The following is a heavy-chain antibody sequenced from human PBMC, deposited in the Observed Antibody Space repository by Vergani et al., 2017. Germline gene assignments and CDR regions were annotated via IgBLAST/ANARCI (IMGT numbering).Heavy chain of an antibody. V-gene: IGHV3-23*04. CDR1: GFTFSSYA. Sequence: VQLAESGGGRVQPGRSLRLSCAASGFTFSSYAMSWVRQAPGKGLEWVSAISGSGGSTYYADSVKGRFTISRDNSKNTLYLQMNSLRAEDTAVYYCAKKQRGVIGCMDVWGQGTTVTVSS. D-gene: IGHD2-21*01. J-gene: IGHJ6*02. CDR3: AKKQRGVIGCMDV. CDR2: ISGSGGST.